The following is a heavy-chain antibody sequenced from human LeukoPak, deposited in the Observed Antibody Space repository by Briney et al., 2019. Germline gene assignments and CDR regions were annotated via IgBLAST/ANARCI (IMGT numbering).Heavy chain of an antibody. CDR2: IYYSGST. Sequence: PSETLSLTCTVSGGSISSYYWSWIRQPPGKGLEWTGYIYYSGSTNYNPSLKSRVTISVDTSKNQFSLKLSSVTAADTAVYYCARVGREMVRGVHNYYMDVWGKGTTVTVSS. D-gene: IGHD3-10*01. V-gene: IGHV4-59*08. J-gene: IGHJ6*03. CDR1: GGSISSYY. CDR3: ARVGREMVRGVHNYYMDV.